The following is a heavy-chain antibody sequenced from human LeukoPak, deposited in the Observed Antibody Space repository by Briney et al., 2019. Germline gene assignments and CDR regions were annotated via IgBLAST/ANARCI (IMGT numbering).Heavy chain of an antibody. CDR3: ARVSRRRFLEWLPVMDV. V-gene: IGHV1-8*01. CDR2: MNPNSGNT. D-gene: IGHD3-3*01. CDR1: GYTLTELS. J-gene: IGHJ6*02. Sequence: ASVKVSCKVSGYTLTELSMHWVQQATGQGLEWMGWMNPNSGNTGYAQKFQGRVTMTKNTSISTAYMELSSLRSEDTAVYYCARVSRRRFLEWLPVMDVWGQGTTVTVSS.